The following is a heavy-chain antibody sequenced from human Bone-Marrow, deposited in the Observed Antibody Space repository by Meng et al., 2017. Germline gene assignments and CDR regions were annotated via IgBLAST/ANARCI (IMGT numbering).Heavy chain of an antibody. D-gene: IGHD2-21*02. CDR3: ARKGVTPRGNWFDP. CDR1: GGPISSSNW. J-gene: IGHJ5*02. Sequence: GEVLDAGTGLVEPSGTLPLTWAASGGPISSSNWWSWVRQPPGKGLEWIGEIYPSGSTNYNPSLKSRVTISVDRSKNQFSLKLSSVTAADTAVYYCARKGVTPRGNWFDPWGQGTLVTVS. V-gene: IGHV4-4*02. CDR2: IYPSGST.